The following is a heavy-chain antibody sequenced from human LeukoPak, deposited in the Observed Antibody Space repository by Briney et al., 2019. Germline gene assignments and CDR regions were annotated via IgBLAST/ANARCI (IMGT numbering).Heavy chain of an antibody. CDR1: GFSFRSYA. V-gene: IGHV3-23*01. Sequence: GGSLRLSCVGSGFSFRSYAVSWVRQAPGKGLEWVSGMTGGGVTYYADSVKGRFVISRDSPKNTVYLQMNSLRVEDTALYFCAKDKIVGDGRWDFDYWGQGTLVTVSS. J-gene: IGHJ4*02. D-gene: IGHD3-10*01. CDR2: MTGGGVT. CDR3: AKDKIVGDGRWDFDY.